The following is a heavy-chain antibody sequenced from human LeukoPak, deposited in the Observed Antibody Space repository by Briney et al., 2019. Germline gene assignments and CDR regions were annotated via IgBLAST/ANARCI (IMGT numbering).Heavy chain of an antibody. CDR3: ATSRFGTMIVEDY. V-gene: IGHV4-39*07. D-gene: IGHD3-22*01. Sequence: SETLSLTCTVSGGSISSSRYFWGWVRQPPGKGLEWIGSIYYSGSTYYNPSLKNRVTISVDRSKNQFSLKLSSVTAADTAVYYCATSRFGTMIVEDYWGQGTLVTVSS. J-gene: IGHJ4*02. CDR1: GGSISSSRYF. CDR2: IYYSGST.